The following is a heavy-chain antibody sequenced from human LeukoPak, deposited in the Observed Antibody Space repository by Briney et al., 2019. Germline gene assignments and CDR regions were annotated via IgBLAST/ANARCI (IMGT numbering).Heavy chain of an antibody. Sequence: ASVKVSCKASGGTFSSYAISWVRQAPGQGLEWMGGIIPIFGTANYAQMFQGRVTITADESTSTAYMELSSLRSEDTAVYYCARDFGRDDYYGMDVWGQGTTVTVSS. CDR2: IIPIFGTA. V-gene: IGHV1-69*13. CDR3: ARDFGRDDYYGMDV. J-gene: IGHJ6*02. CDR1: GGTFSSYA. D-gene: IGHD5-24*01.